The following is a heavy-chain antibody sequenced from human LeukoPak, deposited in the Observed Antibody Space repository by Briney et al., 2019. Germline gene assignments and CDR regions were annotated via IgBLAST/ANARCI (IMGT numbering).Heavy chain of an antibody. Sequence: GGSLRLSCAASGFTFINYWMYWVRQTPGKGLVYFSRINNDGSGANYAESVKGRFTISRDNGNNGVYLQMNGLRAEDTAVYYCARGGPDHAFDIWGQGTMVTVSS. V-gene: IGHV3-74*01. CDR1: GFTFINYW. CDR2: INNDGSGA. D-gene: IGHD1-14*01. CDR3: ARGGPDHAFDI. J-gene: IGHJ3*02.